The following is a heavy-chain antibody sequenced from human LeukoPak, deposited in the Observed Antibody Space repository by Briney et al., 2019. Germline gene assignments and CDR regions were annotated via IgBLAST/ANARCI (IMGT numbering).Heavy chain of an antibody. D-gene: IGHD6-19*01. Sequence: AGGSLRLSCVASGFTFSSYWMGWVRQAPGKGLEWVANIKTDGSDQNYVDSVKGRFTISRDNAKNSLYLQMNSLRAEDTAVYYCARESSSGQLFDYWGQGTLVTVSS. V-gene: IGHV3-7*01. CDR2: IKTDGSDQ. J-gene: IGHJ4*02. CDR3: ARESSSGQLFDY. CDR1: GFTFSSYW.